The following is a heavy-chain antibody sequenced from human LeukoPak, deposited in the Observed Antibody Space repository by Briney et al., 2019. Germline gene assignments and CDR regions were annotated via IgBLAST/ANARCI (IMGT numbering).Heavy chain of an antibody. CDR2: IFPGDSDT. D-gene: IGHD6-13*01. J-gene: IGHJ4*01. Sequence: GGSLLIFCKASGYSFTSYWIGWVRQMPGKGLEWMAIIFPGDSDTKYSPSFQGQLAISADKSVSTAYLQWSSLKASDTAMYYCARQSVSSWYYFDCWGQRTLGTVSS. CDR1: GYSFTSYW. CDR3: ARQSVSSWYYFDC. V-gene: IGHV5-51*01.